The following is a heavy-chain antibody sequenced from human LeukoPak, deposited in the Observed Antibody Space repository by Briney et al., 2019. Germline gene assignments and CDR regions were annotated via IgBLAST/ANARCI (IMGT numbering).Heavy chain of an antibody. CDR2: IYYSGST. J-gene: IGHJ6*02. CDR1: GDSISSYY. D-gene: IGHD5-24*01. V-gene: IGHV4-59*01. CDR3: ARSLQYNNNNYFYYGVDV. Sequence: SETLSLTRTVSGDSISSYYWNWIRQPPGKGLEWIGYIYYSGSTNYNPSLKSRVTISVDTSMNQFSLKLSSVTAADTAVYFCARSLQYNNNNYFYYGVDVWGQGTTVTVSS.